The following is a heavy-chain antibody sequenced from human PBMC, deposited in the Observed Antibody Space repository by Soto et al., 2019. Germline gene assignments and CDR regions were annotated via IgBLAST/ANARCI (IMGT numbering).Heavy chain of an antibody. CDR2: IYYSGST. Sequence: QVQLQESGPGLVKPSETLSLTCTVSGGSISSYYWSWIRQPPGKGLEWIGYIYYSGSTNYNPSLRSRVTISVDTSKNPFSLKLGSVTAADTAVYYCARHPGIAAAGKLDYWGQGTLVTVSS. J-gene: IGHJ4*02. D-gene: IGHD6-13*01. V-gene: IGHV4-59*08. CDR1: GGSISSYY. CDR3: ARHPGIAAAGKLDY.